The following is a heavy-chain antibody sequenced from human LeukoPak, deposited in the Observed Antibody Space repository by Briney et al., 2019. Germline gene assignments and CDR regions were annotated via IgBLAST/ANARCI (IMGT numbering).Heavy chain of an antibody. CDR2: INHSGST. CDR1: GGSFSGYY. J-gene: IGHJ4*02. D-gene: IGHD3-22*01. CDR3: ARKGTLEYYDGSGYYNY. Sequence: PSETLSLTCAVYGGSFSGYYWSWIRQPPGKGLEWIGEINHSGSTNYNPSLKSRVTISVDTSKNQFSLKLSSVTAADTAVYYCARKGTLEYYDGSGYYNYWGQGTLVTVSS. V-gene: IGHV4-34*01.